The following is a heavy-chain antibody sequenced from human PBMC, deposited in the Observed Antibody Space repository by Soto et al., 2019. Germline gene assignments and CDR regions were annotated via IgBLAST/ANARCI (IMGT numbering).Heavy chain of an antibody. CDR3: ARPRLSGSYYNMETYYFDY. Sequence: SETLSLTCAVSGGSISISSYYWFWIRQPPGKGLEWIGSIYYSGSTYYNPSLKSRVTISVDTSKNQFSLKLSSVTAADTAVYYCARPRLSGSYYNMETYYFDYWGQGTLVTVSS. CDR1: GGSISISSYY. D-gene: IGHD3-10*01. J-gene: IGHJ4*02. CDR2: IYYSGST. V-gene: IGHV4-39*01.